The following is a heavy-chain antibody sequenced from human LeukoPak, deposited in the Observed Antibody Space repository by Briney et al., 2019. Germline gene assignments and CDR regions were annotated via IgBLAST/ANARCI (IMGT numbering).Heavy chain of an antibody. D-gene: IGHD3-22*01. CDR3: ARYDCYDSSGHPST. J-gene: IGHJ4*02. V-gene: IGHV3-7*01. CDR1: GFTFSSYW. CDR2: IKQDGSEK. Sequence: GGSLRLSCAASGFTFSSYWMSWVRQAPGKGLEWVANIKQDGSEKYYVDSVKGRFTISRDNAKNSLYLQMNSLRAEDTAVYYCARYDCYDSSGHPSTWGQGTLATVSS.